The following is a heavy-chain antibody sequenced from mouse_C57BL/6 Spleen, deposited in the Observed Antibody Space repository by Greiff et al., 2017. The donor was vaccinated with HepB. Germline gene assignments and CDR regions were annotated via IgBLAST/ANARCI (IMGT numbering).Heavy chain of an antibody. CDR1: GYTFTSYT. J-gene: IGHJ1*03. CDR3: ARGIYYYGSSYDWYFDV. Sequence: VKLVESGAELARPGASVKMSCKASGYTFTSYTMHWVKQRPGQGLEWIGYINPSSGYTKYNQKFKDKATLTADKSSSTAYMQLSSLTSEDSAVYYCARGIYYYGSSYDWYFDVWGTGTTVTVSS. V-gene: IGHV1-4*01. D-gene: IGHD1-1*01. CDR2: INPSSGYT.